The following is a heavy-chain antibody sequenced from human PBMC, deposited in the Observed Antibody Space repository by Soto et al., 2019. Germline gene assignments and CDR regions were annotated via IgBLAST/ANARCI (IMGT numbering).Heavy chain of an antibody. D-gene: IGHD3-22*01. J-gene: IGHJ4*02. CDR3: ARDSEVYDSSGYYIHYFDY. V-gene: IGHV4-59*01. CDR1: GGSISSYY. Sequence: PSETLSLTCTVSGGSISSYYWSWIRQPPGKGLEWIGYIYYSGSTNYNPSLKSRVTISVGTSKNQFSLKLSSVTAADTAVYYCARDSEVYDSSGYYIHYFDYWGQGTLVTVSS. CDR2: IYYSGST.